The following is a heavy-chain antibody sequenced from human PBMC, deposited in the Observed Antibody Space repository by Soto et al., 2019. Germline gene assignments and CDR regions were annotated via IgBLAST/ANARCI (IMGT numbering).Heavy chain of an antibody. D-gene: IGHD3-3*02. J-gene: IGHJ5*02. V-gene: IGHV4-59*01. CDR3: ASPKIAFYNWFDP. Sequence: PSPTALHSGCRYRNYSWCSIGQPPGKGLEWIGYIYYSGSTNYNPSLKSRVTISVDTSKNQFSLKLSSVTAADTAVYYCASPKIAFYNWFDPWGQGTLVTVS. CDR2: IYYSGST. CDR1: GCRYRNYS.